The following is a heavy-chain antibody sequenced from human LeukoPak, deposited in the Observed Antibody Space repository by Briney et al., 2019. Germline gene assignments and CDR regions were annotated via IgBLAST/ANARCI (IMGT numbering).Heavy chain of an antibody. CDR2: ISGSGGST. V-gene: IGHV3-23*01. J-gene: IGHJ3*02. D-gene: IGHD2-21*01. CDR1: GFTFSSYA. Sequence: PGGSLRLSCAASGFTFSSYAMSWVRQAPGKGLEWVSAISGSGGSTYYADSVKGRFTISRDNSKNTLYLQMNSLRAEDTAVYYCAKEIAYCGGDCYFSLDAFDIWGQGIMVTVSS. CDR3: AKEIAYCGGDCYFSLDAFDI.